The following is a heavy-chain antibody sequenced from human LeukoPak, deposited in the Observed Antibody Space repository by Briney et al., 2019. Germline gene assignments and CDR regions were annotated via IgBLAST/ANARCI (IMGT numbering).Heavy chain of an antibody. Sequence: PGGSLRLSCEASGFTFSTYGMTWVRQAPGKGLEWVSGITGSSTWTYYADSVKGRFTISRDNSNNTLHLQMNSLRAEDTAIYYCARELVSLGTGYFDLWGRGTLVTVPS. CDR1: GFTFSTYG. V-gene: IGHV3-23*01. D-gene: IGHD7-27*01. J-gene: IGHJ2*01. CDR3: ARELVSLGTGYFDL. CDR2: ITGSSTWT.